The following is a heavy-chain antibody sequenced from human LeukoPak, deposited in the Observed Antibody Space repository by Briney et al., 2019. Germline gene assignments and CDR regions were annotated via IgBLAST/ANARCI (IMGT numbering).Heavy chain of an antibody. J-gene: IGHJ4*02. CDR1: EFTFSNYA. CDR2: ISYDGSNK. CDR3: ARSYYYDSSGYLN. Sequence: GGSLRLSCAASEFTFSNYAMHWVRQAPGKGLKWVAVISYDGSNKYYADSVKGRFTISRDNSKNTLYLQMNSLRAEDTAVYYCARSYYYDSSGYLNWGQGTLVTVSS. D-gene: IGHD3-22*01. V-gene: IGHV3-30*04.